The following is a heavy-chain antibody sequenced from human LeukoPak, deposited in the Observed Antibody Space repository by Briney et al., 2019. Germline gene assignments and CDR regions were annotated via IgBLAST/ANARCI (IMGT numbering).Heavy chain of an antibody. CDR2: IYHSGST. CDR1: GGSISSGGYS. J-gene: IGHJ3*02. CDR3: ARVPNSGSFLGAFDI. V-gene: IGHV4-30-2*01. Sequence: SETLSLTCTVSGGSISSGGYSWSWIRQPPGKGLEWIGYIYHSGSTYYNPSLKSRVTISVDRSKNQFSLKLSSVTAADTAVYYCARVPNSGSFLGAFDIWGQGTMVTVSS. D-gene: IGHD1-26*01.